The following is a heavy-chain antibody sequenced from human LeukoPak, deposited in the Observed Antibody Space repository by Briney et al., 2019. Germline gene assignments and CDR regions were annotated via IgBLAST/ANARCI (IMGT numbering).Heavy chain of an antibody. J-gene: IGHJ5*02. V-gene: IGHV1-46*01. D-gene: IGHD6-13*01. CDR2: INPSGGST. CDR3: ARDGGARRQQLVMGWFDP. Sequence: ASVKVSCKASAYTFTSYYMHWVRQAPGQGLEWMGIINPSGGSTSYAQKFQGRVTMTRDTSTSTVYMELSSLRSEDTAVYYCARDGGARRQQLVMGWFDPWGQGTLVTVSS. CDR1: AYTFTSYY.